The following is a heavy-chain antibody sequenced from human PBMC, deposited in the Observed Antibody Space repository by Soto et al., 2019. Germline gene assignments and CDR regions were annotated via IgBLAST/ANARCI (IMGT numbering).Heavy chain of an antibody. CDR3: ARQRWELLIGFLGYYYGMDV. V-gene: IGHV4-59*08. CDR2: IYYSGST. CDR1: GGSISSYY. D-gene: IGHD1-26*01. Sequence: SETLSLTCTVSGGSISSYYWSWIRQPPGKGLEWIGYIYYSGSTNYNPSLKSRVTISVDTSKNQFSLKLSSVTAADTAVYYCARQRWELLIGFLGYYYGMDVWGQGTTVTVSS. J-gene: IGHJ6*02.